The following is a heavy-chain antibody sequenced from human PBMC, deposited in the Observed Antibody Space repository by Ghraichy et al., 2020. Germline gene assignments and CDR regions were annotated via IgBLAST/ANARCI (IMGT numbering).Heavy chain of an antibody. D-gene: IGHD3-22*01. CDR1: GGSISSGSYY. CDR3: ARYLPCDSSGYYLYYFDY. J-gene: IGHJ4*02. V-gene: IGHV4-61*02. CDR2: IYTSGST. Sequence: SETLSLTCTVSGGSISSGSYYWSWIRQPAGKGLEWIGRIYTSGSTNYNPSLKSPVTISVDTSKNQFSLKLSSVTAADTAVYYCARYLPCDSSGYYLYYFDYWGQGTLVTVSS.